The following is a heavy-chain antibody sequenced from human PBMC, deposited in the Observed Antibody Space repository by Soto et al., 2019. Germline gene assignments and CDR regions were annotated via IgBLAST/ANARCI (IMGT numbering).Heavy chain of an antibody. CDR1: GGSISSSSYY. V-gene: IGHV4-39*01. CDR2: IYYSGGT. J-gene: IGHJ6*02. Sequence: SETLSLTCTVSGGSISSSSYYWGWIRQPPGKGLEWIGSIYYSGGTYYNPSLKSRVTISVDTSKNQFSLKLSSVTAADTAVYYCARSEAQGYYYYYYGMDVWGQGTTVTVSS. CDR3: ARSEAQGYYYYYYGMDV.